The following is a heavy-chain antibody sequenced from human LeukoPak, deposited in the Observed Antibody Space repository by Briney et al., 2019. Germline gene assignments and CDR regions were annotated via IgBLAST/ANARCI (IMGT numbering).Heavy chain of an antibody. Sequence: ASVKVSCKASGYTFTNYQMHWVRQAPGQGLEWMGTINPSGGITTYAQKLQGRVTMTRDMSTSTVYMEVSSLRSEDTAVYYCARGLKWVYGVDYWGQGTLVTVSS. J-gene: IGHJ4*02. CDR1: GYTFTNYQ. CDR2: INPSGGIT. CDR3: ARGLKWVYGVDY. D-gene: IGHD2-15*01. V-gene: IGHV1-46*01.